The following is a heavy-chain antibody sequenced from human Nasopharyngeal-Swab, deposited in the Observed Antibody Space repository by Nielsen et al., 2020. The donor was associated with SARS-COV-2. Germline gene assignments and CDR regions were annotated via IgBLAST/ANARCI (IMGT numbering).Heavy chain of an antibody. CDR3: ARPTNHDRAFDI. V-gene: IGHV5-51*01. CDR2: IYPGDSDT. CDR1: GYSFTSYW. Sequence: GGSLRLSCKGSGYSFTSYWIGWVRQMPGKGLEWMGIIYPGDSDTRYSPSFQGQVTISADKSINTAYLQWSSLKASDTAMYYCARPTNHDRAFDIWGQGTMVTVSS. D-gene: IGHD1-1*01. J-gene: IGHJ3*02.